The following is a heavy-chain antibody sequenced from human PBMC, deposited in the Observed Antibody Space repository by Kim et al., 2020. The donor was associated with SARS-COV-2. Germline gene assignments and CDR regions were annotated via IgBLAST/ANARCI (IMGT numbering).Heavy chain of an antibody. CDR1: VYIFTSYW. Sequence: GESLKISCKGSVYIFTSYWISWVPQMPGKGLEWMGRIDPSDSYTNYSPSFQGHVTISADKSISTAYLQWSSLKASDTAMYYCARGLLRYFDREAFDIWGQGTMVTVSS. V-gene: IGHV5-10-1*01. CDR3: ARGLLRYFDREAFDI. CDR2: IDPSDSYT. J-gene: IGHJ3*02. D-gene: IGHD3-9*01.